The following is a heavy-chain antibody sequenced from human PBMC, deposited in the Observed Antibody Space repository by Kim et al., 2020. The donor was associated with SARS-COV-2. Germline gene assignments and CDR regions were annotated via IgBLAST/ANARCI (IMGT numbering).Heavy chain of an antibody. CDR2: ISHSGNT. Sequence: SETLSLTCAVSGGSLGGYYWTWIRQPPGKGLEWIGQISHSGNTIYYPSLKSRVAISLDTSKNQFSLQLRSVTAADTAVYFCARRSAYSSSSGVNSWGQGTLVTVSS. CDR3: ARRSAYSSSSGVNS. CDR1: GGSLGGYY. J-gene: IGHJ4*02. V-gene: IGHV4-34*01. D-gene: IGHD6-6*01.